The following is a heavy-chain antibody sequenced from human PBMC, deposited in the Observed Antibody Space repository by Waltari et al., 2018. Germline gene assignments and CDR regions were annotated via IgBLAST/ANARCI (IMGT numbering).Heavy chain of an antibody. CDR2: IIPIFGTA. CDR3: ARDICGYCSGGSGDYYFDY. D-gene: IGHD2-15*01. Sequence: QVQLVQSGAEVKKPGSSVKVSCTASGGTFSSYAISWVRPAPGQGLEWMGRIIPIFGTANYAQKFQGRVTITADKSTSTAYMELSSLRSEDTAVYYCARDICGYCSGGSGDYYFDYWGQGTLVTVSS. J-gene: IGHJ4*02. V-gene: IGHV1-69*08. CDR1: GGTFSSYA.